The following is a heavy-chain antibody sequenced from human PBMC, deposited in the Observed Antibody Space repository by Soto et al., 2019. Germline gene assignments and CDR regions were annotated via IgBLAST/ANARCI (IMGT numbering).Heavy chain of an antibody. D-gene: IGHD3-16*01. CDR1: GYSLTTYY. Sequence: QVQLVQSGAEVKKPGASVKVSCKASGYSLTTYYIQWVRHAPGHGPEWLGIINPSSGTTRYAQTFQGRVTLTIDTSTSTVYMEVTGLRSEDTAVYYCEIEWANHTVIGGVTYRYYHGMDVWGQGTTVTVSS. CDR3: EIEWANHTVIGGVTYRYYHGMDV. CDR2: INPSSGTT. V-gene: IGHV1-46*01. J-gene: IGHJ6*02.